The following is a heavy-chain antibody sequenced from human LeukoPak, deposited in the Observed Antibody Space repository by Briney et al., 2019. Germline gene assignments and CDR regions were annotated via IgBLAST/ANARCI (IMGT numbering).Heavy chain of an antibody. CDR3: AKQGAVRQDYYMDV. CDR1: GGSFSNYA. V-gene: IGHV1-69*06. Sequence: GASVKVSCKASGGSFSNYAITWVRQAPGQGLGWVGRIIPIFGATTYAQKFQGRVTITADMGSSTAYLELTGLTSEDTALYFCAKQGAVRQDYYMDVWGNGTTVIVSS. J-gene: IGHJ6*03. CDR2: IIPIFGAT. D-gene: IGHD3-16*01.